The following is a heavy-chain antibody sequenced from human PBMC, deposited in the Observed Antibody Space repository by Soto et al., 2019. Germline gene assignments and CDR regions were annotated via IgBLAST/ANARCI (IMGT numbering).Heavy chain of an antibody. CDR1: GFTFSSYS. CDR2: ISSSSSTI. J-gene: IGHJ6*03. D-gene: IGHD5-12*01. Sequence: GGSLRLSCAASGFTFSSYSMNWVRQAPGKGLEWVSYISSSSSTIYYADSVKGRFTISRDNAKNSLYLQMNSLRAEDTAVYYCARVLSGYDYYYYYYMDVWGKGTTVTVSS. V-gene: IGHV3-48*01. CDR3: ARVLSGYDYYYYYYMDV.